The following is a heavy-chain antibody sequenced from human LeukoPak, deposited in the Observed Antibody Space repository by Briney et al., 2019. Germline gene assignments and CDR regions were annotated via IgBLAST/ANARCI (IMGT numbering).Heavy chain of an antibody. Sequence: SETLSLTCTVSGGSISSYYWSWIRQPPGKGLEWIGYIYYSRSTNYNPSLKSRVTISVDTSKNQFSLKLSSVTAADMAVYYCARDHGIVGATIGFDYWGQGTLVTVSS. CDR1: GGSISSYY. J-gene: IGHJ4*02. CDR3: ARDHGIVGATIGFDY. V-gene: IGHV4-59*01. D-gene: IGHD1-26*01. CDR2: IYYSRST.